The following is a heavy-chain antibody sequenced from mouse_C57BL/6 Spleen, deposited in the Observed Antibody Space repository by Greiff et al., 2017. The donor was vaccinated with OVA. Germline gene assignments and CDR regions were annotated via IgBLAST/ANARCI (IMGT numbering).Heavy chain of an antibody. J-gene: IGHJ4*01. V-gene: IGHV1-15*01. Sequence: VQLQQSGAELVRPGASVTLSCKASGYTFTDYEMHWVKQTPVHGLEWIGAIDPETGGTAYNQKFKGKAILTADKPSSTAYMVLRSLTSEDSAVYYCTRITTVVLDYWGQGTSVTVSS. CDR1: GYTFTDYE. D-gene: IGHD1-1*01. CDR2: IDPETGGT. CDR3: TRITTVVLDY.